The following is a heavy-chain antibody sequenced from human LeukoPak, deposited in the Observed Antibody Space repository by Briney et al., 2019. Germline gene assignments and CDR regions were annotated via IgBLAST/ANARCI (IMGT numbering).Heavy chain of an antibody. J-gene: IGHJ4*02. CDR2: ISSSVCLM. V-gene: IGHV3-48*02. D-gene: IGHD2-15*01. Sequence: GGSLRLSCAASGFTFSSYSMNWVRQAPGKGVEGVSYISSSVCLMDYADSVNGRFTISRDNAKNSLYLQMNSLRDEDTAVYYCARKRLDCSGGSCYGDLDYWGQGTLVTVSS. CDR1: GFTFSSYS. CDR3: ARKRLDCSGGSCYGDLDY.